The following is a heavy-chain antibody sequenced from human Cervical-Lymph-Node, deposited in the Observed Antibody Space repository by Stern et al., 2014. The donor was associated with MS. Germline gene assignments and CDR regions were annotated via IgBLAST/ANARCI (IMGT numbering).Heavy chain of an antibody. CDR2: ISSNTGDP. D-gene: IGHD3-22*01. Sequence: VQLVESGSELKKPGASVKVSCKASGYTFNNYAVNWVRQAPGQGLEWMGWISSNTGDPDYAQGFTGRFVFSMDTSVSTAYLQISSLKAEDTAVYYCARPNDSSGLFAQWGQGTLVTVSS. CDR1: GYTFNNYA. V-gene: IGHV7-4-1*02. J-gene: IGHJ4*02. CDR3: ARPNDSSGLFAQ.